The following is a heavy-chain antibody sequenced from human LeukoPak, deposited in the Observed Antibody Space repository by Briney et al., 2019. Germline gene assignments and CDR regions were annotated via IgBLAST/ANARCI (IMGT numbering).Heavy chain of an antibody. CDR2: IYHSGST. CDR1: GGSISSSNW. Sequence: SETLSLTCAVSGGSISSSNWWSWVRQPPGKGLEWIGEIYHSGSTNYNPSLKSRVTISVDTSKNQFSLKLSSVTAADTAVYYCAREYYDYVWGSYRYFDYWGQGTQVTVSS. J-gene: IGHJ4*02. D-gene: IGHD3-16*02. V-gene: IGHV4-4*02. CDR3: AREYYDYVWGSYRYFDY.